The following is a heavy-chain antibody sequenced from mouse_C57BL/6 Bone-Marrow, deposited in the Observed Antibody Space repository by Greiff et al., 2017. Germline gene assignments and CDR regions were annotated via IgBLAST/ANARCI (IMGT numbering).Heavy chain of an antibody. CDR1: GYTFTSYW. V-gene: IGHV1-52*01. D-gene: IGHD1-1*01. CDR2: IDPSDSET. CDR3: ARHYGSRGGFAY. Sequence: QVQLQQSGAELVRPGSSVKLSCKASGYTFTSYWMHWVKQRPIQGLEWIGNIDPSDSETHYNQKFKDKATLTVDKSSSTAYMQLSSLASEDSAVCYCARHYGSRGGFAYWGQGTLVTVSA. J-gene: IGHJ3*01.